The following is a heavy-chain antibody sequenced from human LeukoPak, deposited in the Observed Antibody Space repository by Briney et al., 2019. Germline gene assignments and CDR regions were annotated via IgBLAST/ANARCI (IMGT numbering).Heavy chain of an antibody. V-gene: IGHV3-30-3*01. D-gene: IGHD2-21*02. Sequence: PGRSLRLSCAASGFTFSSYAMHWVRQAPGKGLEWVAVISYDGSNKYYADSVKGRFTISRGNSKNTLYLQMNSLRAEDTAVYYCARSPCDGDCFLDSWGQGTLVTVSS. CDR2: ISYDGSNK. CDR1: GFTFSSYA. J-gene: IGHJ4*02. CDR3: ARSPCDGDCFLDS.